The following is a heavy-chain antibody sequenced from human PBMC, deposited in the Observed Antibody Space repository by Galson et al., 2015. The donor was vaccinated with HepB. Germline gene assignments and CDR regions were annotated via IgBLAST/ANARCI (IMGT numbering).Heavy chain of an antibody. Sequence: SLRLSCAASGFTFSLYWMHWVRQAPRKGLVWVSRINNDGTTTNYADSVKGRFTISRDNAKNTLYLQMNSLRAEDTAVYYCARPYGGNYHFDYWGQGTLVTVSS. V-gene: IGHV3-74*01. J-gene: IGHJ4*02. CDR2: INNDGTTT. CDR3: ARPYGGNYHFDY. CDR1: GFTFSLYW. D-gene: IGHD4-23*01.